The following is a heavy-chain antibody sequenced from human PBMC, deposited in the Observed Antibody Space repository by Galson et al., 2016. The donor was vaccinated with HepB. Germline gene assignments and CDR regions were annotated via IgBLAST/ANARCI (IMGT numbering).Heavy chain of an antibody. CDR2: VSVSGGST. CDR1: GFTFSSYA. Sequence: LRLSCAASGFTFSSYAMSWVRQAPGKGLEWVSSVSVSGGSTYYADSVKGRFTISRDNSKNTLYLQMNSLRAEDTAVYYCAKGRVLLWFGELGHYYGMDVWGQGTTVTVSS. J-gene: IGHJ6*02. V-gene: IGHV3-23*01. CDR3: AKGRVLLWFGELGHYYGMDV. D-gene: IGHD3-10*01.